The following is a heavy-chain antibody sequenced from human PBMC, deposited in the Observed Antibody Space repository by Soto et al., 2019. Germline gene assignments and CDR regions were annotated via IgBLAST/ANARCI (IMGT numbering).Heavy chain of an antibody. V-gene: IGHV1-18*01. CDR1: GYTFTSYG. J-gene: IGHJ1*01. Sequence: ASVKVSCKASGYTFTSYGISWVRQAPGQGLEWMGWISAYNGNTNYAQKLQGRVTMTTDTSTSTAYMELRSLRSDDTAVYYCARDGYCSGGSCYSIPRPRNRYFQHWGQGTLVTVSS. CDR2: ISAYNGNT. CDR3: ARDGYCSGGSCYSIPRPRNRYFQH. D-gene: IGHD2-15*01.